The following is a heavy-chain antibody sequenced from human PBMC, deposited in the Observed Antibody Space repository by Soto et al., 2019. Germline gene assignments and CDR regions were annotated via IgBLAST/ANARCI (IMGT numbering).Heavy chain of an antibody. CDR1: GGTFSSYT. D-gene: IGHD3-10*01. CDR2: IIPILGIA. CDR3: ATAVRGVTFDP. V-gene: IGHV1-69*02. Sequence: QVQLVQSGAEVKKPGSSVKVSCKASGGTFSSYTISWVRQAPGQGLEWMGRIIPILGIANYAQKFQGRVTITADKSTSTAYMELSSLRSEDTAVYYCATAVRGVTFDPWGQGTLVTVSS. J-gene: IGHJ5*02.